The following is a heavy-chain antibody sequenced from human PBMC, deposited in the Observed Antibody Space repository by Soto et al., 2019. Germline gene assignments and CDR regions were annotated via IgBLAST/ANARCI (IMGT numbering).Heavy chain of an antibody. J-gene: IGHJ6*02. Sequence: PSQTLSLTCAISGDSVSSNSAAWNWIRQSPSRGLEWLGRTYYRSKWYNDYAVSVKSRITINPDTSKNQFSLQLNSVTPEDTAVYYCARDTDHQFYRITGTTDYGMDVWGQGTTVTVSS. CDR1: GDSVSSNSAA. D-gene: IGHD1-7*01. CDR3: ARDTDHQFYRITGTTDYGMDV. CDR2: TYYRSKWYN. V-gene: IGHV6-1*01.